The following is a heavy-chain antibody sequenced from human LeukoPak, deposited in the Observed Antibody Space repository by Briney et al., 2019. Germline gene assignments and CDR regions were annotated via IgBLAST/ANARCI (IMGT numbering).Heavy chain of an antibody. J-gene: IGHJ4*02. CDR2: FDPEDGET. CDR1: GYTLTELS. CDR3: ASTDDGSYRRFDY. V-gene: IGHV1-24*01. Sequence: GASVTVSFKVSGYTLTELSMHWVRQAPGKGLEWMGGFDPEDGETIYAQKFQGRVTMTEDTSTDTAYMELSSLRSEDTAVYYCASTDDGSYRRFDYWGQGTLVTVSS. D-gene: IGHD1-26*01.